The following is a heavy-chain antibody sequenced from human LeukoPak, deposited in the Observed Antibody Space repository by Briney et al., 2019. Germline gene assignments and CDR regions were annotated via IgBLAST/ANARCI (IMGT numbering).Heavy chain of an antibody. V-gene: IGHV4-39*02. CDR3: ARDRAGTCSGGSCSWYFDL. CDR2: IYYSGST. CDR1: GGSISSSSYY. J-gene: IGHJ2*01. D-gene: IGHD2-15*01. Sequence: SETLSLTCTVSGGSISSSSYYWGWIRQPPGKGLEWIGSIYYSGSTYYNPSLKSRVTISVDTSKNQFSLKLSSVTAADTAVYYCARDRAGTCSGGSCSWYFDLWGRGTPVTVSS.